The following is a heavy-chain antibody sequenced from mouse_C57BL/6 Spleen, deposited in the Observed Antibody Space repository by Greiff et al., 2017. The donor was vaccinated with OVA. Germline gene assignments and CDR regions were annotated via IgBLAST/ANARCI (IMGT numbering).Heavy chain of an antibody. J-gene: IGHJ4*01. Sequence: EVQLQESGPGLVKPSQSLSLTCSVTGYSITSGYYWNWIRQFPGNKLEWMGYISYDGSNNYNPSLKNRISITRDTSKNQFFLKLNSVTTEDTATYYCARDLTTVVAGDAMDYWGQGTSVTVSS. CDR2: ISYDGSN. CDR1: GYSITSGYY. V-gene: IGHV3-6*01. D-gene: IGHD1-1*01. CDR3: ARDLTTVVAGDAMDY.